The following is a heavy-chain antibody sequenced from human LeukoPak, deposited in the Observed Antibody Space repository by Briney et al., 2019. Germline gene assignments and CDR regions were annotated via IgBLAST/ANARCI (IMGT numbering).Heavy chain of an antibody. V-gene: IGHV3-9*01. D-gene: IGHD6-19*01. CDR2: ISWNSGYI. Sequence: GGSLRLSCAASGFTFDDYAMHWVRQAPGKGLEWVSGISWNSGYIDYADSVEGRITISRDNAKNSLYLQMNSLRAEDTALYYCAKDLGGIAVAGDYWGQGTLVTVSS. CDR1: GFTFDDYA. CDR3: AKDLGGIAVAGDY. J-gene: IGHJ4*02.